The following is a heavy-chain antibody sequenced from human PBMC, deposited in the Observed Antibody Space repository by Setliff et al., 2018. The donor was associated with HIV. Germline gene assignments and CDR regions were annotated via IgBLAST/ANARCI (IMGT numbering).Heavy chain of an antibody. Sequence: SETLSLTCTVSGGSIINNFWSWIRLPPGKGLEYIGYIYYSGNTDYNPSLKSRVTISVDRSKNQFSLKLNSVTAADTAVYYCGRQVPVPGVAVTPIDYWGQGTLVTVSS. V-gene: IGHV4-59*01. D-gene: IGHD3-22*01. CDR3: GRQVPVPGVAVTPIDY. CDR2: IYYSGNT. J-gene: IGHJ4*02. CDR1: GGSIINNF.